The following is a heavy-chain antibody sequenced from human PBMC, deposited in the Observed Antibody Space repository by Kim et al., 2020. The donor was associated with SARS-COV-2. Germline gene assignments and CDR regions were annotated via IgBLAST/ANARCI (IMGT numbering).Heavy chain of an antibody. D-gene: IGHD4-17*01. J-gene: IGHJ4*02. CDR2: ISSSSSYI. Sequence: GGSLRLSCAASGFTFSSYSMNWVRQAPGKGLEWVSSISSSSSYIYYADSVKGRFTISRDNAKNSLYLQMNSLRAEDTAVYYCARDLLDYGDSYWGQGTLVTVSS. CDR1: GFTFSSYS. CDR3: ARDLLDYGDSY. V-gene: IGHV3-21*01.